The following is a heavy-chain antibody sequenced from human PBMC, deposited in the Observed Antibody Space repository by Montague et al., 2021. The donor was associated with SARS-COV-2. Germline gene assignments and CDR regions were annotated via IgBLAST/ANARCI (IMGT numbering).Heavy chain of an antibody. Sequence: SLRLSCAASGFTFSSYAMHWVRQAPGKGLEWVAVISYDGSNKYYADSVKGRFTISRDNSKNTLYLQMNSLRAEDTAVYYCASRENYGSGSHFQHWGQGTLVTVSS. V-gene: IGHV3-30-3*01. CDR2: ISYDGSNK. J-gene: IGHJ1*01. CDR3: ASRENYGSGSHFQH. CDR1: GFTFSSYA. D-gene: IGHD3-10*01.